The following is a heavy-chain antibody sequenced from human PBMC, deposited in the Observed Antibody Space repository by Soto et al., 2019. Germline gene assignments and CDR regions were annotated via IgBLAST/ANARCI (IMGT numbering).Heavy chain of an antibody. Sequence: QVQLAQSGAGVKKPGASVKVSCKASGYTFTSYGISWVRQAPGQGLEWMGWISVYNGNTNYAQKFQGRVTMTTDTSTSTAYMELRSLRSDDTAVYYCARDHGRSGWFRESYGMDVWGQGTTVTVSS. CDR2: ISVYNGNT. CDR1: GYTFTSYG. J-gene: IGHJ6*02. D-gene: IGHD6-19*01. V-gene: IGHV1-18*04. CDR3: ARDHGRSGWFRESYGMDV.